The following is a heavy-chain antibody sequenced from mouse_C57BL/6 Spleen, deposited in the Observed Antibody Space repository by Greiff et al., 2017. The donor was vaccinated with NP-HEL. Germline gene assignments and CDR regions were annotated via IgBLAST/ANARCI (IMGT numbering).Heavy chain of an antibody. CDR3: AKSTKAAYYAMDY. J-gene: IGHJ4*01. CDR1: GYSITSGYY. CDR2: ISYDGSN. D-gene: IGHD5-1*01. Sequence: EVQLQQSGPGLVKPSQSLSLTCSVTGYSITSGYYWNWIRQFPGNKLEWMGYISYDGSNNYNPSLKNRISITRDTSKNQFFLKLNSVTTEDTATYYCAKSTKAAYYAMDYWGQGTSVTVSS. V-gene: IGHV3-6*01.